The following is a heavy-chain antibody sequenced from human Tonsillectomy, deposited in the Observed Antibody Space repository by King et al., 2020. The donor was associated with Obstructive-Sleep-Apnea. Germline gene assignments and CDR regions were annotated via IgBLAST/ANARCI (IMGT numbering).Heavy chain of an antibody. D-gene: IGHD1-1*01. CDR1: GGIFRTYA. CDR2: IIPFFGTP. CDR3: ARGPHLGTGRVGAFTF. J-gene: IGHJ4*02. Sequence: GQLVQSGAEVKKPGSSVKVSCKASGGIFRTYAFSWVRQAPGQGLEWMGDIIPFFGTPQYSQMFQGRVSITADESTTTIYLDVTSLRSDDTAIYYCARGPHLGTGRVGAFTFWGLGPLAPVSA. V-gene: IGHV1-69*01.